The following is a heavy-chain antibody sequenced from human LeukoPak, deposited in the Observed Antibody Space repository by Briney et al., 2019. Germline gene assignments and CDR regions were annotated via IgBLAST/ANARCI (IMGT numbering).Heavy chain of an antibody. V-gene: IGHV3-7*01. CDR1: GFTFSSSW. CDR3: ARDWVYKIDY. J-gene: IGHJ4*02. CDR2: IKQDGTEE. D-gene: IGHD5-24*01. Sequence: GGSLRLSCVASGFTFSSSWMSWVRRAPGKGLEWVANIKQDGTEEYYVDSVRGRFSISRDNAKNTLILQMNSLRAEDTAVYYCARDWVYKIDYWGRGTLVTVSS.